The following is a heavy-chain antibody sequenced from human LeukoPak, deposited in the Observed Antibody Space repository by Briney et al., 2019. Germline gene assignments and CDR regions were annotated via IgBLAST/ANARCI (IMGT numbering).Heavy chain of an antibody. D-gene: IGHD3/OR15-3a*01. CDR2: ISSSGSTI. J-gene: IGHJ4*02. CDR1: GFTFSSYE. V-gene: IGHV3-48*03. CDR3: ARVLVEDWLSPVTDYYFDY. Sequence: PGGSLRLSCAASGFTFSSYEMNWVRQAPGKGLEWVSYISSSGSTIYYADSVKGRFTISRDNAKNSLYLQMNSLRAEDTAVYYCARVLVEDWLSPVTDYYFDYWGQGTLVTVSS.